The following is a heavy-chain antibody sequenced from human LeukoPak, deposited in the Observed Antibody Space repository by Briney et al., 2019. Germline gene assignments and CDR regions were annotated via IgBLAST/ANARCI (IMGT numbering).Heavy chain of an antibody. D-gene: IGHD2-15*01. J-gene: IGHJ4*02. CDR3: ARDRGWRVLDH. CDR1: GLTFSSQW. CDR2: IGGDGSKK. V-gene: IGHV3-7*01. Sequence: GGSLRLSCAASGLTFSSQWMTWVRQAPGKGPEWVANIGGDGSKKFYVDSVEGRFTISRDNAENSLYLQMNSLRVEDTAVYYCARDRGWRVLDHWGQGTLVTVSS.